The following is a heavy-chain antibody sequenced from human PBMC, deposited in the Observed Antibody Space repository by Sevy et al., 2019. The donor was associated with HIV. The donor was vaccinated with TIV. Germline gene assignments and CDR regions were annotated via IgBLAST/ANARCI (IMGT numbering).Heavy chain of an antibody. CDR3: ARVGLTTVTTGTHFDY. CDR1: GYTFTSYA. CDR2: FNAGNGNT. Sequence: ASVKVSCKASGYTFTSYAMHWVRQAPGQRLEWMGWFNAGNGNTKYSQKFQGRVTITRDTSASTAYMELSSLRSEDTAVYYCARVGLTTVTTGTHFDYWGQGTLVTVSS. J-gene: IGHJ4*02. V-gene: IGHV1-3*01. D-gene: IGHD4-4*01.